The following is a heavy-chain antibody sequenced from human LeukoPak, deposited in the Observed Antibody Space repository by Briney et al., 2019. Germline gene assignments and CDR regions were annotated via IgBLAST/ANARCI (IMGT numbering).Heavy chain of an antibody. V-gene: IGHV4-39*01. D-gene: IGHD1-26*01. CDR3: VKSGGYGLIDY. CDR1: GASISGSGYY. CDR2: IYYTGNT. Sequence: PSETLSLTCAVSGASISGSGYYLGWIRQSPGEGLEWIGNIYYTGNTYYNASLQSRVTISIDTSENQFSLRLNSVTAADTAMYYCVKSGGYGLIDYWGPGTLVTVSS. J-gene: IGHJ4*02.